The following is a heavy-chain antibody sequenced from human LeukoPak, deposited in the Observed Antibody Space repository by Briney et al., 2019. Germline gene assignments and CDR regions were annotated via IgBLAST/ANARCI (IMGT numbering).Heavy chain of an antibody. CDR2: INPSGGST. CDR1: GYTFTSYY. D-gene: IGHD3-22*01. V-gene: IGHV1-46*01. Sequence: ASVKVSCKASGYTFTSYYMHWVRQAPGQGLEWMGIINPSGGSTSYAQKFQGRVTMTRDTSTSTVYMELSSLRSEDTAVYYCARDLWHYYDSSGYSSDYWGQGTLVTVSS. CDR3: ARDLWHYYDSSGYSSDY. J-gene: IGHJ4*02.